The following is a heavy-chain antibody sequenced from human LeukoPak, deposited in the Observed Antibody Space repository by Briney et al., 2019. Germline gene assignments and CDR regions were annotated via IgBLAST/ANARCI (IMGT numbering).Heavy chain of an antibody. D-gene: IGHD3-16*01. CDR3: AERGTYSEGYFDY. Sequence: PGRSLRLSCAASGFTFSSYGMHWVRQAPGKGLEWVAVIWYDGSNKYYADSVKGRFTISRDNSKNTLYLQMNSLRAEDTAVYYCAERGTYSEGYFDYWGQGTLVTVSS. V-gene: IGHV3-33*06. CDR2: IWYDGSNK. CDR1: GFTFSSYG. J-gene: IGHJ4*02.